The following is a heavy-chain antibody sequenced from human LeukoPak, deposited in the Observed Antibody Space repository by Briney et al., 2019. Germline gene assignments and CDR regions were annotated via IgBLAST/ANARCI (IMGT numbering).Heavy chain of an antibody. CDR2: ISWNSGSI. V-gene: IGHV3-9*03. D-gene: IGHD2-8*02. J-gene: IGHJ3*02. Sequence: PGGSLRLSCAVSGFAFDDYAMHWVRQAPGKSLEWVSGISWNSGSIGYADSVKGRFTISRDNAKNSLFLQMNSLRAEDMALYYCAKDEFVASDFTGAFDIWGQGTMVTVSS. CDR1: GFAFDDYA. CDR3: AKDEFVASDFTGAFDI.